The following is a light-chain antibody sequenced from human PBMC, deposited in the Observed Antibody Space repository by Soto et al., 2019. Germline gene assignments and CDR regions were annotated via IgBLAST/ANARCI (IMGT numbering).Light chain of an antibody. CDR3: SSYTSSSTRA. V-gene: IGLV2-14*01. Sequence: QSALTQPASVSGSPGQSITISCTGTSSDVGGYNYVSWYQQHPGKAPKLMIYDVTNRPSGVSNRFSGSKSGNTASLTISGLQAEDEADYYWSSYTSSSTRAFGGGTQLTVL. J-gene: IGLJ3*02. CDR2: DVT. CDR1: SSDVGGYNY.